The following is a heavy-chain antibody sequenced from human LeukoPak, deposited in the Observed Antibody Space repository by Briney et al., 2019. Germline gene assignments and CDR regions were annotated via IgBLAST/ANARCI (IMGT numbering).Heavy chain of an antibody. V-gene: IGHV4-4*02. J-gene: IGHJ4*02. Sequence: SGTLSLTCAVSGGSISSSNWWSWVRQPPGKGLEWIGEIYHSGSTNYNPSLKSRVTIPVDKSKNQFSLKLSSVTAADTAVYYCARGGVAAAVDYWGQGTLVTVSS. D-gene: IGHD6-13*01. CDR2: IYHSGST. CDR3: ARGGVAAAVDY. CDR1: GGSISSSNW.